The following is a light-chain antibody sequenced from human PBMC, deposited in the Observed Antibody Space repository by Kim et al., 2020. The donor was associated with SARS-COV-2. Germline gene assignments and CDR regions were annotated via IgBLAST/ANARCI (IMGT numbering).Light chain of an antibody. CDR2: AND. V-gene: IGLV1-51*01. J-gene: IGLJ7*01. Sequence: PRQRNTISSCSTSANGGNNVLSCYQPPPGTAPNLLFYANDKPSSVIPDRFSGSKSGASATLVTTGLQNGDEADYYCGTGDSSLSGVFGGGTQLTVL. CDR3: GTGDSSLSGV. CDR1: SANGGNNV.